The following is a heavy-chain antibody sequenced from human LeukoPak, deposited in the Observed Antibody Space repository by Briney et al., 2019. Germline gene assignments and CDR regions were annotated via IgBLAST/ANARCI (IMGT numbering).Heavy chain of an antibody. Sequence: GGSLRLSCAASGFTLSSYWMSWVRQAPGKGLEWVANIKQDGSEKYYVDSVKGRFTISRDNAKNSLYLQMNSLRAEDTAVYYCAREDYGDYGDAFDIWGQGTMVTVSS. D-gene: IGHD4-17*01. CDR1: GFTLSSYW. CDR2: IKQDGSEK. V-gene: IGHV3-7*01. CDR3: AREDYGDYGDAFDI. J-gene: IGHJ3*02.